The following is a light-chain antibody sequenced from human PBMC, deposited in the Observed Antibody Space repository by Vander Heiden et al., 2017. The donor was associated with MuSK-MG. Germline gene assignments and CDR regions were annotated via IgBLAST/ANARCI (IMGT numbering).Light chain of an antibody. CDR1: QSISSY. CDR2: AAS. J-gene: IGKJ3*01. V-gene: IGKV1-39*01. CDR3: QQSDSTRKA. Sequence: DIQMTQSPSSLSASVGDRVTITCRASQSISSYLNWYQQKPGKAPKLLIYAASRLQSGVPSRFSGSASGTDFTLTISMLHPEDFATYYCQQSDSTRKAFGQGTKLDIK.